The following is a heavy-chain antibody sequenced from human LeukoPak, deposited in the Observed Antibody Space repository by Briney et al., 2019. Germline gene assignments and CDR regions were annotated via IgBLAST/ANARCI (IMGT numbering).Heavy chain of an antibody. J-gene: IGHJ4*02. CDR3: ATEDINGYSSFDY. CDR1: GFTFSSYA. Sequence: PGGSLRLSCAASGFTFSSYAMHCVRQAPGKGLEWVAVISYDGSNKYYADSVKGRFTISRDNSKNTLYLQMNSLRAEDTAVYYCATEDINGYSSFDYWGQGTLVTVSS. D-gene: IGHD6-19*01. V-gene: IGHV3-30-3*01. CDR2: ISYDGSNK.